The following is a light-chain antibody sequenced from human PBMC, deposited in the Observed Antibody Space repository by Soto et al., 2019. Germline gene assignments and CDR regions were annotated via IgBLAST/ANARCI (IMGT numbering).Light chain of an antibody. J-gene: IGKJ4*01. CDR2: GAA. V-gene: IGKV3-15*01. CDR3: QQYNDWPPELT. CDR1: QSVGTN. Sequence: EIVMTQSPVILSVSPGERATLSCRASQSVGTNLAWYQQKPGQAPRLLISGAATRATGIPARFSGRGSGTEFTLTVSSLQSEDSAVYYCQQYNDWPPELTFGGGTEVEIK.